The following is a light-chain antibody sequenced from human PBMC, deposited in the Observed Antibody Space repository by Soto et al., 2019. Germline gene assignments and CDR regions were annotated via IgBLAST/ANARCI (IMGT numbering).Light chain of an antibody. CDR1: SSNIGSKY. Sequence: RSARSSNIGSKYENWYQQLPGTPPKLLIYTNNQRPSGVPDRFSGSKSGTSASLAISGLRSEDEADYYWAALDDSLTGSDFFGTGTKVTVL. CDR2: TNN. J-gene: IGLJ1*01. CDR3: AALDDSLTGSDF. V-gene: IGLV1-47*01.